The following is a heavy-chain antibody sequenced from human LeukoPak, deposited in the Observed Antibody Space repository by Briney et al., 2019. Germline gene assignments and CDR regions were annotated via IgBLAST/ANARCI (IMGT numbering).Heavy chain of an antibody. J-gene: IGHJ4*02. Sequence: GGALRLSCAASGFTFSDHHMDWVRQAPGEGLEWVARIRNKANRYTTEYAASVKGRFTISRDDSENSLYLQMDSLKTEDTAVYYCARSPLGIAPFDYWGQGTLVTVSS. CDR1: GFTFSDHH. V-gene: IGHV3-72*01. CDR3: ARSPLGIAPFDY. D-gene: IGHD7-27*01. CDR2: IRNKANRYTT.